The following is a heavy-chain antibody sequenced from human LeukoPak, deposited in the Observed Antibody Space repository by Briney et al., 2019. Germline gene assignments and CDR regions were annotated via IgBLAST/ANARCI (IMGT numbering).Heavy chain of an antibody. D-gene: IGHD2-15*01. CDR3: ASQKYSAYYSDY. CDR1: GGSFSGYY. J-gene: IGHJ4*02. CDR2: INHSGST. Sequence: PSETLSLTCAVYGGSFSGYYWSWIRQPPGKGLEWIGEINHSGSTNYNPSLKSRVTISVDTSKNQFSLKLSSVTAADTAVYYCASQKYSAYYSDYWGQGTLVTVSS. V-gene: IGHV4-34*01.